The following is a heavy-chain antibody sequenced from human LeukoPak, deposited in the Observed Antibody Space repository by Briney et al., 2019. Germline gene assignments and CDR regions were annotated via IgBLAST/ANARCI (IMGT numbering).Heavy chain of an antibody. J-gene: IGHJ4*02. V-gene: IGHV3-66*01. D-gene: IGHD3-10*01. CDR2: IYSGGST. Sequence: GGSLRLSCAASGFTVSSNYMSWVRQAPGKGLEWVSVIYSGGSTYYADSVKGRFTISRDNSKNTLYLQMNSLRAEDTAVYYCARAGYSYGSGSSLYLTDYWGQGTLVTVSS. CDR1: GFTVSSNY. CDR3: ARAGYSYGSGSSLYLTDY.